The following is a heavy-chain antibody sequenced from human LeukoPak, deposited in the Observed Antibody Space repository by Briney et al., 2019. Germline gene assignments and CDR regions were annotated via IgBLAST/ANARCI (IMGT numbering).Heavy chain of an antibody. CDR2: ISSDGTNT. D-gene: IGHD3-16*01. J-gene: IGHJ4*02. CDR1: GFTFKSSW. Sequence: GGSLRLSCAASGFTFKSSWMHWVRQPPGRGPVWVSRISSDGTNTRYADSVRGRFTVSRDNAKNTLYLLMNSLRVEDSAVYYCARDWGGSGPTSHDYWGQGTLVTVSS. V-gene: IGHV3-74*01. CDR3: ARDWGGSGPTSHDY.